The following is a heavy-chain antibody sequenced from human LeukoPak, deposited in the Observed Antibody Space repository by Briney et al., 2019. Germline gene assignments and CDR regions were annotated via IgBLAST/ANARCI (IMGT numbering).Heavy chain of an antibody. J-gene: IGHJ4*02. CDR1: GFTFSSYA. CDR3: AKDSSGSTGEVDY. Sequence: GGSLRLSCAASGFTFSSYAMHWVRQAPGKGLEWVAVISYDGSNKYYADSVKGRFTISRDNSKNTLYLQMNSLRAEDTAVYYRAKDSSGSTGEVDYWGQGTLVTVSS. V-gene: IGHV3-30-3*01. D-gene: IGHD3-22*01. CDR2: ISYDGSNK.